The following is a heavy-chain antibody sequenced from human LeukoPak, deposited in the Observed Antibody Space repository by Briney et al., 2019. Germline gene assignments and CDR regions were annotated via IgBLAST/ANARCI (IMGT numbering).Heavy chain of an antibody. V-gene: IGHV1-46*03. CDR1: GYTFTSYY. CDR2: INPSGGST. J-gene: IGHJ6*03. D-gene: IGHD2-2*01. CDR3: ARGGPYCSSTSCPIYYYYMDV. Sequence: ASVKVSCKASGYTFTSYYMHWVRQAPGQGLEWMGIINPSGGSTSYAQKFQGRVTMTRDTSTSTVYMELSSLRSEDTAVYCCARGGPYCSSTSCPIYYYYMDVWGKGTTVTVSS.